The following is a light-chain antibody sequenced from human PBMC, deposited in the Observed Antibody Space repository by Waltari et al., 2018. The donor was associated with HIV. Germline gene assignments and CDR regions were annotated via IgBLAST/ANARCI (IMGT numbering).Light chain of an antibody. CDR3: AAWGNSLSLL. V-gene: IGLV1-47*01. CDR2: RNT. J-gene: IGLJ2*01. CDR1: SSNIGSNY. Sequence: QSVLTQPPSASGTPGQRVTISCSGSSSNIGSNYVYWYQQLPGTAPKLLLYRNTRRPSGVPDRFSDSKSGTSASLAISGLRSEDEADYYCAAWGNSLSLLFGGGTKLTVL.